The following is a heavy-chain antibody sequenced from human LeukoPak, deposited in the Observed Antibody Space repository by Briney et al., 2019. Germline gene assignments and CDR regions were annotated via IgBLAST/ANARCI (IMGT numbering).Heavy chain of an antibody. D-gene: IGHD2-2*01. J-gene: IGHJ4*02. CDR2: IYHDGST. V-gene: IGHV4-38-2*02. CDR3: ARVGYCSTASCYQASFLDY. CDR1: GYSISGGYH. Sequence: ETLSLTCTVSGYSISGGYHWGWIRQPPGKGLEWIGSIYHDGSTYSNPSLKSRVTMSVDTSKNQVSLKLNSVTAADTALYHCARVGYCSTASCYQASFLDYWGQGTLATVSS.